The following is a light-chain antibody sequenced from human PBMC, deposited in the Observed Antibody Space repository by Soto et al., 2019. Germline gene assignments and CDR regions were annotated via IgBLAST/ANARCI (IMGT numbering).Light chain of an antibody. CDR2: GAS. CDR3: QQLNSFPLN. Sequence: EIVMTQSPATLSVSPWERATLSCRASQSVSSYLAWYQQKPGQAPRLLIYGASSRATGIPDRFSGSGSGTDFTLTISDLQPEDFATYYCQQLNSFPLNFGQGTRLEIK. J-gene: IGKJ5*01. V-gene: IGKV3D-15*01. CDR1: QSVSSY.